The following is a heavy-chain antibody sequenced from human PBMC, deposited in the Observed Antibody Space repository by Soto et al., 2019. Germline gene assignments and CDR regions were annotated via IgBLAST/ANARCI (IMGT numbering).Heavy chain of an antibody. CDR3: ARDPHYYESSGSRYYYYGMDV. V-gene: IGHV1-69*06. CDR1: GGTFSSYA. Sequence: QVQLVQSGAEVKKPGSSVKVSCKASGGTFSSYAISWVRQAPGQGLEWMGGIIPIFGTANYAQKFQGRVTITADKSTSTASMELSSLRSEDTAVYYCARDPHYYESSGSRYYYYGMDVWGQGTTVTVSS. J-gene: IGHJ6*02. CDR2: IIPIFGTA. D-gene: IGHD3-22*01.